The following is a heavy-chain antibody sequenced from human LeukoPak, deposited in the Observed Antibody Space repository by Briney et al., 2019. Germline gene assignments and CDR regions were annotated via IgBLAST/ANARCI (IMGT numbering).Heavy chain of an antibody. CDR3: GIRDDY. Sequence: GRSLRLSCAASGSTFDDYAMHWVRQVAGKGLEWVSGISWNSGSIGYADSVKGRFTISRDNAKNSLYLQMNSLRAEDTAMYYCGIRDDYWGQGTLVTVSS. J-gene: IGHJ4*02. CDR1: GSTFDDYA. V-gene: IGHV3-9*01. CDR2: ISWNSGSI.